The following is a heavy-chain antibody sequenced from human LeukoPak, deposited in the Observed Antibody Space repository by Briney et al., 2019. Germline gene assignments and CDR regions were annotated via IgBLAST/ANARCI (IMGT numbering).Heavy chain of an antibody. J-gene: IGHJ6*02. CDR2: IYRNADGGTT. V-gene: IGHV3-15*05. Sequence: GGSLRLSCAASGFTFSNAWMTWVPQAPGKGLEWVGRIYRNADGGTTDYAARVKGRFTISRDDSKNTLYLQMNSLKTEDTAVYYCTTDSYCSTTTCYASSNYYYGLDAWGQGTSVTVSS. D-gene: IGHD2-2*01. CDR3: TTDSYCSTTTCYASSNYYYGLDA. CDR1: GFTFSNAW.